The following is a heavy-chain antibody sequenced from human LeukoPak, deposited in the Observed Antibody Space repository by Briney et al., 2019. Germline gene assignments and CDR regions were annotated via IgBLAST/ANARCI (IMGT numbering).Heavy chain of an antibody. CDR1: GYTFTGYY. CDR3: ARPSITMVRGVRDFLDY. Sequence: ASVTVSCKASGYTFTGYYMHWVRQAPGQGLEWMGWINPNSGGTNYAQKFQGRVTMTRDTSISTAYMELSRLRSDDTAVYYCARPSITMVRGVRDFLDYWGQGTLVTVSS. D-gene: IGHD3-10*01. CDR2: INPNSGGT. J-gene: IGHJ4*02. V-gene: IGHV1-2*02.